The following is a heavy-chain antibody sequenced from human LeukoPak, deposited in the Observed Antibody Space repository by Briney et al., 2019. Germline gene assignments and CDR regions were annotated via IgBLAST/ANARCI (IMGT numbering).Heavy chain of an antibody. CDR2: ISYDGSNK. CDR1: GFTFSSYA. CDR3: ARDLGRVDRGFRAAHPHAFDI. V-gene: IGHV3-30-3*01. J-gene: IGHJ3*02. D-gene: IGHD6-6*01. Sequence: PGGSLRLSCAASGFTFSSYAMHWVRQAPGKGLEWVAVISYDGSNKYYADSVKGRFTISRDNSKNTLYLQMNSLRAEDTAVYYCARDLGRVDRGFRAAHPHAFDIWGQGTMVTVSS.